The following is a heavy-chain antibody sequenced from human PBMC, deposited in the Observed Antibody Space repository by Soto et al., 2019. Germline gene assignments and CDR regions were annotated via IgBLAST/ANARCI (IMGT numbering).Heavy chain of an antibody. CDR1: GFTFSSYG. V-gene: IGHV3-33*01. J-gene: IGHJ4*02. Sequence: LRLSCAASGFTFSSYGMHWVRQAPGKGLEWVAVIWYDGSNKYYADSVKGRFTISRDNSKNTLYLQMNSLRAEDTAVYYCARDNYGDYVLDYWGQGTLVTVSS. D-gene: IGHD4-17*01. CDR3: ARDNYGDYVLDY. CDR2: IWYDGSNK.